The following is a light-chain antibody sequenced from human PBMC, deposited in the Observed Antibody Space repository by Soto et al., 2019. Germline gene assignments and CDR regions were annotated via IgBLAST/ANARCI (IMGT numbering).Light chain of an antibody. CDR1: KDMDNN. V-gene: IGKV1-33*01. CDR2: DAS. CDR3: QQYDDFPYT. Sequence: DIQMTQSPSSLSASVEARATITCQASKDMDNNLNWYQKRSGKAPKVLIYDASNLKGGVPSRFSGSGSGTDFTFTISSLQPEDIATYYCQQYDDFPYTFGQGTKLEI. J-gene: IGKJ2*01.